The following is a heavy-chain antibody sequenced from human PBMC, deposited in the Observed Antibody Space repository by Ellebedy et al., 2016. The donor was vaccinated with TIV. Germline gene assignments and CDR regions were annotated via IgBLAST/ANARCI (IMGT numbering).Heavy chain of an antibody. CDR1: GFTFSIYC. CDR3: ARDSHIHST. J-gene: IGHJ5*02. CDR2: INQDGSEK. D-gene: IGHD2-21*01. Sequence: GESLKISCAASGFTFSIYCLTWVPQAPGKVLEWVSNINQDGSEKYYVDSMKGRFTISRDNAKNSLYLQMNSLRAEDTAVYYCARDSHIHSTWGQGTLVTVSS. V-gene: IGHV3-7*01.